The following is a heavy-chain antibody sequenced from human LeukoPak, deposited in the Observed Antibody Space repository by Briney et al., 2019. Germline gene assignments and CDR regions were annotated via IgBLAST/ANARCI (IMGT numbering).Heavy chain of an antibody. CDR1: GGSISSGSSY. CDR2: INHSGST. V-gene: IGHV4-39*01. J-gene: IGHJ5*02. D-gene: IGHD1-14*01. Sequence: SETLSLTCTVSGGSISSGSSYWAWIRQPPGKGLEWIGEINHSGSTNYNPSLKSRVTISVDTSKNQFSLKLSSVTAADTAVYYCAGLIRPGWFDPWGQGTLVTVSS. CDR3: AGLIRPGWFDP.